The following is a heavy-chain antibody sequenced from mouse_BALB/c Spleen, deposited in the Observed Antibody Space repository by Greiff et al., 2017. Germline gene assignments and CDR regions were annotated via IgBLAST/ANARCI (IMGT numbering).Heavy chain of an antibody. CDR3: TRAYYYGSSPFAY. D-gene: IGHD1-1*01. Sequence: EVKLVESGGGLVKPGGSLKLSCAASGFTFSSYTMSWVRQTPEKRLEWVATISSGGSYTYYPDSVKGRFTISRDNAKNTLYLQMSSLKSEDTAMYYCTRAYYYGSSPFAYWGQGTLVTVSA. J-gene: IGHJ3*01. CDR1: GFTFSSYT. V-gene: IGHV5-6-4*01. CDR2: ISSGGSYT.